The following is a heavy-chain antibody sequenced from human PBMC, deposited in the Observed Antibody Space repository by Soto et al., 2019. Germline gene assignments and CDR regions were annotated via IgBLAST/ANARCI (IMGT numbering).Heavy chain of an antibody. CDR2: IDSNSGAT. V-gene: IGHV1-2*02. CDR1: GYTFISYA. Sequence: QVQLVQSGAELRKPGASMKVSCTTSGYTFISYAIHWVRQTRGHGFEWMGWIDSNSGATIYEQKFQDRVTMTRDSSIVTAYMQLRSLTSDDAAVYFCARSPYGGVALDIWGPGTMVTVAS. D-gene: IGHD2-8*02. J-gene: IGHJ3*02. CDR3: ARSPYGGVALDI.